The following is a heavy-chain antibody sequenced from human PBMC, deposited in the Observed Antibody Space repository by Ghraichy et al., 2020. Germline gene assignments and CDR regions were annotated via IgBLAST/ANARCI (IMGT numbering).Heavy chain of an antibody. CDR1: GGSFSGYY. CDR3: ARGRRGDIVVVPAARNWFDP. CDR2: INHSGST. V-gene: IGHV4-34*01. J-gene: IGHJ5*02. Sequence: SETLSLTCAVYGGSFSGYYWSWIRQPPGKGLEWIGEINHSGSTNYNPSLKSRVTISVDTSKNQFSLKLSSVTAADTAVYYCARGRRGDIVVVPAARNWFDPWGQGTLVTVSS. D-gene: IGHD2-2*01.